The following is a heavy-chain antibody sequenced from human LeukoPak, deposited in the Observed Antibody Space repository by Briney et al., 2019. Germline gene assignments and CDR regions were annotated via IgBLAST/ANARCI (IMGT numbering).Heavy chain of an antibody. CDR1: GFTFSSHG. CDR2: ISYDGSNK. V-gene: IGHV3-30*18. J-gene: IGHJ6*02. D-gene: IGHD3-10*01. Sequence: GGSLRLSCAASGFTFSSHGMHWVRQAPGKGLEWVAVISYDGSNKYYADSVKGRFTISRDNSKNTLYLQMNSLRAEDTAVYYCAKDLNYYTPLYYYGMDVWGQGTTVTVSS. CDR3: AKDLNYYTPLYYYGMDV.